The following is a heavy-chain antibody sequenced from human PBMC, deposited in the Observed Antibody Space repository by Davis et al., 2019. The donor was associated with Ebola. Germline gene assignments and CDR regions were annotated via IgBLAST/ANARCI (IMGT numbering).Heavy chain of an antibody. CDR1: GFTFNSHA. Sequence: GESLKISCAASGFTFNSHAMHWVRQAPGKGLEWVAVISYHGINKGCAESVKGRFTISRDNSENTLYLQMNSLKTEDTAVYYCTTEESGYDSNRYFDLWGRGTLVAVSS. D-gene: IGHD5-12*01. J-gene: IGHJ2*01. V-gene: IGHV3-30-3*01. CDR3: TTEESGYDSNRYFDL. CDR2: ISYHGINK.